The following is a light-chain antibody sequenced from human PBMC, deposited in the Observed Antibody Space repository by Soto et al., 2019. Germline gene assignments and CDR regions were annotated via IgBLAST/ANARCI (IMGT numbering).Light chain of an antibody. J-gene: IGKJ2*01. CDR2: GAS. CDR1: QSVSSS. Sequence: EIVMTQSPATLSVSPGERATLSCRASQSVSSSLAWYQQKPGQAPRLLIYGASTRATGIPVRFSGSGSGTEFTLTISSLQSEDFAVYYCQQYNNGPTYTFGQGTKLEIK. V-gene: IGKV3-15*01. CDR3: QQYNNGPTYT.